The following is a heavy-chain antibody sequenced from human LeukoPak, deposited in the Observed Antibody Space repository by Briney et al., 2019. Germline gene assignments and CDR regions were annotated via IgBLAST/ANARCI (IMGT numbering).Heavy chain of an antibody. V-gene: IGHV1-2*02. CDR3: ARDHLVSSYGSGSGASHGMDV. CDR1: GYTFTGYY. D-gene: IGHD3-10*01. CDR2: INPNSGGT. Sequence: ASVKVSCKASGYTFTGYYMHWVRQAPGQGLEWMGWINPNSGGTNYAQKFQGRVTMTRDTSSSTAYMELSRLRSDDTAVYYCARDHLVSSYGSGSGASHGMDVWGQGTTVTVSS. J-gene: IGHJ6*02.